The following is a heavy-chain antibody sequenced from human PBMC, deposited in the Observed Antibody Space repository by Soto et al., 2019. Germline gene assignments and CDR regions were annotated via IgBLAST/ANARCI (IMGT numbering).Heavy chain of an antibody. CDR2: IHYSGST. D-gene: IGHD6-13*01. CDR3: VKDEGSPRPFDF. J-gene: IGHJ4*02. V-gene: IGHV4-39*02. CDR1: GGSLSSNIYY. Sequence: PSETLSLTCTVSGGSLSSNIYYWGWVRQPPGKGLEWIGNIHYSGSTYYDSSLQSRVTISIDTSKNQFSLKLSSVTATDTAVYHCVKDEGSPRPFDFWGQGILVTVSS.